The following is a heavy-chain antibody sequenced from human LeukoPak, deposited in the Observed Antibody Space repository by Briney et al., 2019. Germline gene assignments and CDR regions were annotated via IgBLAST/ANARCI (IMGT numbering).Heavy chain of an antibody. D-gene: IGHD3-9*01. Sequence: GGSLRLSCAASGFTFGSYSMNWVRQAPGKGLEWVSCISSSSSYIYYANSVKGRFTISRDNAKNSLYLQMNSLRAEDTAVYYCARDYENLTGSKTRFHYWGQGTLVTVSS. CDR1: GFTFGSYS. V-gene: IGHV3-21*01. J-gene: IGHJ4*02. CDR3: ARDYENLTGSKTRFHY. CDR2: ISSSSSYI.